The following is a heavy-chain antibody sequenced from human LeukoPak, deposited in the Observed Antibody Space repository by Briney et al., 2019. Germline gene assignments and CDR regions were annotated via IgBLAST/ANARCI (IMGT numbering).Heavy chain of an antibody. CDR2: ISGSGGNT. D-gene: IGHD1-14*01. CDR3: AKPARTDAFDI. J-gene: IGHJ3*02. V-gene: IGHV3-23*01. CDR1: GFTFNNYA. Sequence: GGSLRLSCAASGFTFNNYAMNWVRQAPGKGLEWVSSISGSGGNTYYADSVKGRFTISRDNSKDTLYLQMNSLRAEDTAVYYCAKPARTDAFDIWGQGTMITVSS.